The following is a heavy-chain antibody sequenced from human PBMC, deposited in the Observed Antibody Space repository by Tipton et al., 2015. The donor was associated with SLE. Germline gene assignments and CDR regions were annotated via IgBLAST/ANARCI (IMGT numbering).Heavy chain of an antibody. CDR2: IRYDGSNK. J-gene: IGHJ4*02. V-gene: IGHV3-30*02. CDR3: ARVWMYSNYDFDS. CDR1: GFTFSSYG. D-gene: IGHD4-11*01. Sequence: SGFTFSSYGMHWVRQAPGKGLEWVAFIRYDGSNKYYADSVKGRFTISRDNSKNTLYLQMNSLRAEDTAVYYCARVWMYSNYDFDSWGQGTLVTVSS.